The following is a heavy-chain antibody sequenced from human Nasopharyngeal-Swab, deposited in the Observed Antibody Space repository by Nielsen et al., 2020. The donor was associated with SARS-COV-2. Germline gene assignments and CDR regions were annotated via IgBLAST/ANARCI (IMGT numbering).Heavy chain of an antibody. V-gene: IGHV3-23*01. CDR1: GFTFSSYA. J-gene: IGHJ3*02. CDR3: AKDQNYDYVWGSYRSDAFDI. Sequence: GVSLTLSCAASGFTFSSYAMSWVRKAPGNGLEWVSAISGSGGSTYYADSMKGRFTISRDNSKNTLYLQINSLRAEDTAVYYCAKDQNYDYVWGSYRSDAFDIWGQGTMVTVSS. D-gene: IGHD3-16*02. CDR2: ISGSGGST.